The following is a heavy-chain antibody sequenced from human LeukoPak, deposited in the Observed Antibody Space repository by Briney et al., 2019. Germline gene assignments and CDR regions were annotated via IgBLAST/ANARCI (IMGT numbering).Heavy chain of an antibody. CDR1: GFTVSSNY. V-gene: IGHV3-66*01. Sequence: GGSLRLSCAASGFTVSSNYMSWVRQAPGKGLEWVSVIYSGGSTYYADSVKGRFTISRYNAENSLYLQMNSLRAEDTAVYYCARAAIAAARIYYYMDVWGKGTTVTVSS. J-gene: IGHJ6*03. CDR2: IYSGGST. D-gene: IGHD6-13*01. CDR3: ARAAIAAARIYYYMDV.